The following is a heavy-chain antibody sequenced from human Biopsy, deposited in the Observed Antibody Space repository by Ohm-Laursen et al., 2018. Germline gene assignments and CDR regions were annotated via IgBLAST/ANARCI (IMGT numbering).Heavy chain of an antibody. V-gene: IGHV3-11*01. D-gene: IGHD3-9*01. CDR1: GFTFTDYD. CDR3: ARYVRLEMTGHSGVTTYSRYFAMDA. Sequence: SLRLSCTATGFTFTDYDISWVRHVPGQGLEWLALISPSSTTIYYADSVRGRFFISRDDAKNSVSLEMSSLRADDTALYFCARYVRLEMTGHSGVTTYSRYFAMDAWGRGTTVTVSS. CDR2: ISPSSTTI. J-gene: IGHJ6*02.